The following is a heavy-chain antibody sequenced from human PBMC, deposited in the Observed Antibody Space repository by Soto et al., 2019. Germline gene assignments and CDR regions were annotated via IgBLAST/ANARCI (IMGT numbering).Heavy chain of an antibody. CDR1: GDTFRNYA. CDR2: IIPIYGTT. J-gene: IGHJ5*01. V-gene: IGHV1-69*06. CDR3: ARDLGCCSDGTCRYNWIDS. Sequence: SVKVSCKASGDTFRNYALSWVRQAPGQGLEWMGGIIPIYGTTNYAQKFQDRVTITADTSTSTADMELSSLRSEDTAVYYCARDLGCCSDGTCRYNWIDSWGQGTLVTVTS. D-gene: IGHD2-15*01.